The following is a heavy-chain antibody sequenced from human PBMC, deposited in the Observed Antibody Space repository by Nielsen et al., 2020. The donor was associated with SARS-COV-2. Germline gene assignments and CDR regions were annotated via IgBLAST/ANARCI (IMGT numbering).Heavy chain of an antibody. D-gene: IGHD2-15*01. V-gene: IGHV3-30-3*01. CDR3: ARGNGGSSYLPKVY. CDR1: GLTFSIYA. J-gene: IGHJ4*02. Sequence: GGSLRLSCAASGLTFSIYAIHWVRQAPGKGLEWVAVTSSDGNNKYYADSVKGRFTISRDNSKNTLYLQMNSLRTEDTAIYYCARGNGGSSYLPKVYWGQGTLVTVSS. CDR2: TSSDGNNK.